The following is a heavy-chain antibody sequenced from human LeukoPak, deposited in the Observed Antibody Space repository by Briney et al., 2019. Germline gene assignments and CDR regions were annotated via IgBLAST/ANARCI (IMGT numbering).Heavy chain of an antibody. CDR1: GFTFSSYE. V-gene: IGHV3-48*03. CDR2: ISSSGSTI. CDR3: ARFAYCSSTSCLDY. J-gene: IGHJ4*02. D-gene: IGHD2-2*01. Sequence: GGSLRLSCAASGFTFSSYEMNWVRQAPGKGLEWVSYISSSGSTIYYADSVKGRFTISRDNAKNSLYLQTNSLRAEDTAVYYCARFAYCSSTSCLDYWGQGTLVTVSS.